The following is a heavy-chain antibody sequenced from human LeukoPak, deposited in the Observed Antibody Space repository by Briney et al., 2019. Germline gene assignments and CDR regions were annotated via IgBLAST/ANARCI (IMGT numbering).Heavy chain of an antibody. CDR1: GGTFSSYA. V-gene: IGHV1-69*13. J-gene: IGHJ5*02. CDR3: ARDRVGATNWFDP. D-gene: IGHD1-26*01. CDR2: IIPIFGTA. Sequence: SVKVSCKASGGTFSSYAISWVRQAPGQGLEWMGGIIPIFGTANYAQKFQGRVTITADESMSTAYMELSSLRSEDTAVYYCARDRVGATNWFDPWGQGTLVTVSS.